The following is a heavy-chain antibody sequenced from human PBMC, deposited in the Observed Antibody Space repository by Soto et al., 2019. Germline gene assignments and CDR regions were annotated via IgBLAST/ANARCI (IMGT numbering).Heavy chain of an antibody. D-gene: IGHD3-22*01. Sequence: SETLSLTCDVSGDSISSGGYSWNWIWQPPGKGLEWIGNIYQSGTTAYNPSLKSRVTISLDRSKNQFSLKLSSVTAADTAEYYCARDNRSGYYFDYWGQGTLVTVSS. CDR3: ARDNRSGYYFDY. CDR1: GDSISSGGYS. V-gene: IGHV4-30-2*01. CDR2: IYQSGTT. J-gene: IGHJ4*02.